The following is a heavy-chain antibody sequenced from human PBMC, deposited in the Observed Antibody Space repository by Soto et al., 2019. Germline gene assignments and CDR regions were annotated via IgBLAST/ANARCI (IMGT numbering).Heavy chain of an antibody. CDR2: IYHTGST. CDR1: GGSISSSNW. Sequence: SETLSLTCAVSGGSISSSNWWTWVRQPPGMGLEWIGEIYHTGSTNYNPSLKSRVTISLDKSKNQFSLKLSSVTAADTAVYYCARYIQWLDPWGQGTLVTVSS. CDR3: ARYIQWLDP. V-gene: IGHV4-4*02. D-gene: IGHD5-18*01. J-gene: IGHJ5*01.